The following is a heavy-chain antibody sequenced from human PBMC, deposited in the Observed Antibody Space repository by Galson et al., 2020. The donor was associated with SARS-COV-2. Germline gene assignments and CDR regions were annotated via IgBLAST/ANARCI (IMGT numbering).Heavy chain of an antibody. V-gene: IGHV4-31*03. CDR3: ARVQVIVVVPAAIDWFDP. D-gene: IGHD2-2*01. CDR1: GGSISSGGYY. Sequence: SETLSLTCTVSGGSISSGGYYWSWIRQHPGKGLEWIGYIYYSGSTYYNPSLKSRVTISVDTSKNQFSLKLSSVTAADTAVYYCARVQVIVVVPAAIDWFDPWGQGTLVTVSS. J-gene: IGHJ5*02. CDR2: IYYSGST.